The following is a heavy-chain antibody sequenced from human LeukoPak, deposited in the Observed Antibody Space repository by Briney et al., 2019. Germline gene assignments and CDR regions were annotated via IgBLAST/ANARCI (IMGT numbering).Heavy chain of an antibody. CDR1: GYSFTIYW. Sequence: GESLKISCKGSGYSFTIYWIAWVRQMPGKGLEWMGIIYPGDSDTRYSPSFQGQVTISADRSISTAHLQWGSLKASDTAMYYCARLSTRDTGGYDFDYWGQGTLVTVSS. V-gene: IGHV5-51*01. CDR2: IYPGDSDT. J-gene: IGHJ4*02. D-gene: IGHD2-8*02. CDR3: ARLSTRDTGGYDFDY.